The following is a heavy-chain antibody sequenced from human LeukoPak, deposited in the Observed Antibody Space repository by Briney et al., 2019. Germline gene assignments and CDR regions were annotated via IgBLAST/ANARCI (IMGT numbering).Heavy chain of an antibody. J-gene: IGHJ4*02. Sequence: SETLSLTCAVSGGSISSSNWWSWVRQPPGKGLEWIGEIYHSGSTNYNPSLKSRVTISADTSKNQFSLKLSSVTAADTAVYYCAREKSPDYCSGGSCYFDYWGQGTLVTVSS. CDR3: AREKSPDYCSGGSCYFDY. V-gene: IGHV4-4*02. D-gene: IGHD2-15*01. CDR2: IYHSGST. CDR1: GGSISSSNW.